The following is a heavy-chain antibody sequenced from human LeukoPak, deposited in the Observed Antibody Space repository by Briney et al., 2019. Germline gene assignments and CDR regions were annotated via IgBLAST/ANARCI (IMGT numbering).Heavy chain of an antibody. CDR2: IYISGST. CDR1: GGSMSTGRNY. Sequence: SETLPLTCTVSGGSMSTGRNYWHWIRQSAGKGLEWIGRIYISGSTDYNPSLKSRVTMSLDRSKSQFSLELSSVTAADTAVYYCARDLGYGGPSHNYGLDVWGQGTTVTVSS. CDR3: ARDLGYGGPSHNYGLDV. D-gene: IGHD1-26*01. J-gene: IGHJ6*02. V-gene: IGHV4-61*02.